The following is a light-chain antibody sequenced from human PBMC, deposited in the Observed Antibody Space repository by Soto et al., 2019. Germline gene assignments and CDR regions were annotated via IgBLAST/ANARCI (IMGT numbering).Light chain of an antibody. J-gene: IGLJ3*02. V-gene: IGLV2-14*03. CDR1: SSDVGGYDH. Sequence: QSALTQPASVSGSPGQSITISCTGTSSDVGGYDHVSWYQQHPGKAPKLIIYDVTVRPSGISPRFSGSKSDNTASLAVSGLQPEDEADYYCSSYTKKDTLLFGGGTKRTVL. CDR2: DVT. CDR3: SSYTKKDTLL.